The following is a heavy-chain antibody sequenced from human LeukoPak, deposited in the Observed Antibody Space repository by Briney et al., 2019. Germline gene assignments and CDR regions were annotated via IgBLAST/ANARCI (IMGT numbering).Heavy chain of an antibody. CDR2: IYNSGRT. V-gene: IGHV4-61*02. CDR3: AWTTEVAGTIFDY. CDR1: GGSISSAGYY. J-gene: IGHJ4*02. D-gene: IGHD2-15*01. Sequence: SETLSLTCTVSGGSISSAGYYWNWIRQPAGKGLEWIGRIYNSGRTNYNPSLQSRVTISIDTSKNQFSLKLSSVTAADTALYYCAWTTEVAGTIFDYWGQGALVTVSS.